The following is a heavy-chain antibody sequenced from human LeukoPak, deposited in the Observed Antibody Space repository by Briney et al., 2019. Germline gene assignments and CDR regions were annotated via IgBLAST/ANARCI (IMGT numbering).Heavy chain of an antibody. Sequence: SETLSLTCTVSGGSISSHYWGWIRQPPGKGLEWIGYMSYAGTTKYNPSLKSRVTISVDTSKNQVSMKLTSVSAADTAVYHCARDSAGSGWYDPWGPGTLVAVSS. CDR1: GGSISSHY. CDR2: MSYAGTT. V-gene: IGHV4-59*11. CDR3: ARDSAGSGWYDP. J-gene: IGHJ5*02. D-gene: IGHD1-26*01.